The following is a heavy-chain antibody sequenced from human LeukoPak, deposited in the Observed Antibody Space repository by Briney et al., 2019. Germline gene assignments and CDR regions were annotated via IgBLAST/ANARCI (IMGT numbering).Heavy chain of an antibody. CDR2: IYYSGST. CDR3: ARGRNFDY. D-gene: IGHD1-14*01. Sequence: SQTLSLTCTVSGGSISSYYWSWIRQPPGKGLEWIGYIYYSGSTIYNPSLGSRATLSVDTSKSQFSLRLNSVTAADTAVYYCARGRNFDYWGQGTLVTVSS. J-gene: IGHJ4*02. CDR1: GGSISSYY. V-gene: IGHV4-59*12.